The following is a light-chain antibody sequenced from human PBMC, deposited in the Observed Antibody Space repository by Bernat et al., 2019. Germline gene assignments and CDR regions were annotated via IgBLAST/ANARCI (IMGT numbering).Light chain of an antibody. V-gene: IGLV1-51*01. Sequence: QSVLTQPPSVSAAPGQKVTISCSGSSSNIGTNFVSWYQHLPGTAPKLLIYDNDKRPSGIPDRFSGSKSGTSATLGITGPQTGKEADYYCGTWDSSLSAAVFGGGTQLTVL. CDR3: GTWDSSLSAAV. J-gene: IGLJ2*01. CDR2: DND. CDR1: SSNIGTNF.